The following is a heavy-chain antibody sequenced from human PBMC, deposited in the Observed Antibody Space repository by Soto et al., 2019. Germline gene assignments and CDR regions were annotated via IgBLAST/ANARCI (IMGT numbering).Heavy chain of an antibody. CDR2: IKSKTDGGTS. V-gene: IGHV3-15*07. J-gene: IGHJ6*01. CDR3: ISFYCFAHKRDLLYY. CDR1: GLIFSTDR. D-gene: IGHD2-2*01. Sequence: GGARRHSSTGSGLIFSTDRIHLSRHAPGKGQEWVGRIKSKTDGGTSDFAAPVRGRFAISRDDSKSMVYLQMNSLKTEDTAVYYCISFYCFAHKRDLLYY.